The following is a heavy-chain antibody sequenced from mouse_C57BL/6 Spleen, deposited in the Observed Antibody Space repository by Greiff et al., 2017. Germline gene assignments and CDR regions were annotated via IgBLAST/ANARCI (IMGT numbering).Heavy chain of an antibody. D-gene: IGHD4-1*01. J-gene: IGHJ2*01. Sequence: VQLQESGAELVRPGASVKLSCTASGFNIKDDYMHWVKQRPEQGLEWIGWIDPENGDTEYASKFQGKATITADTSSNTAYLQLSSLTSEDTAVYYCTTRSGTRVYFDYWGQGTTLTVSS. V-gene: IGHV14-4*01. CDR1: GFNIKDDY. CDR3: TTRSGTRVYFDY. CDR2: IDPENGDT.